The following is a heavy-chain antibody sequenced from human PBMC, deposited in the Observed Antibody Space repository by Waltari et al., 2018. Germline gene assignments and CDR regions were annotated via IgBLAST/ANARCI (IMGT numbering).Heavy chain of an antibody. CDR2: ICYYDRT. CDR1: GVSINSSDYY. Sequence: QVQLQESGPGLAKPSETLSLTCTVSGVSINSSDYYWGGVRKPPGKALEWVGTICYYDRTDYNHSLRSRVPISLATSNNGFSLTLRSLTAADTALFFCARQSHSFYYHTNGYFWHGFDVWGPGAMVTVSS. J-gene: IGHJ3*01. V-gene: IGHV4-39*01. CDR3: ARQSHSFYYHTNGYFWHGFDV. D-gene: IGHD3-22*01.